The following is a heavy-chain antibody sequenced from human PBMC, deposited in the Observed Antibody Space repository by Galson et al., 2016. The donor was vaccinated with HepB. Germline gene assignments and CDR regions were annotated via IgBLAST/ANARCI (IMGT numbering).Heavy chain of an antibody. D-gene: IGHD3-10*01. CDR1: GGSISSGVYY. V-gene: IGHV4-31*03. Sequence: TLSLTCTVSGGSISSGVYYWNWIRQHPGKGPEWIGYMFSSGTTLYNPSLRSRMTISIDTSKNQFSLRLSSVTAADTAVYYCARGLRGVMSDWFDPWGPGILVTVSS. CDR2: MFSSGTT. J-gene: IGHJ5*02. CDR3: ARGLRGVMSDWFDP.